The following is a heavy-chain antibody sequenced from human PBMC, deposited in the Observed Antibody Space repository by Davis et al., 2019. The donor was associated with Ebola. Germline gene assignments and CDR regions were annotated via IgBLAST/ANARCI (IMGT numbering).Heavy chain of an antibody. CDR2: IIPIFGTA. D-gene: IGHD3-3*01. CDR3: AKSGLSFGVVKYHYGMDV. Sequence: AASVKVSCKASGYTFTSYYMHWVRQAPGQGLEWMGGIIPIFGTANYAQKFQGRVTITADESTSTAYMELNSLRAEDTAVYYCAKSGLSFGVVKYHYGMDVWGKGTTVTVSS. CDR1: GYTFTSYY. V-gene: IGHV1-69*13. J-gene: IGHJ6*04.